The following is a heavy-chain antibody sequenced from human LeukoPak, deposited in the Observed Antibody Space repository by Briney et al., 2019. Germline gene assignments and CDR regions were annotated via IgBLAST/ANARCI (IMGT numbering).Heavy chain of an antibody. Sequence: PSGTLSLTCTVSGGSISSGGYYWSWIRQHPGKGLEWIGYIYYSGNTYYNPSLKSRVIISTDTSKNQFSLKLTSVTAADTAVYYCARPSGATPFKRFDYWGQGTLVTVSS. V-gene: IGHV4-31*03. CDR1: GGSISSGGYY. CDR3: ARPSGATPFKRFDY. D-gene: IGHD1-26*01. J-gene: IGHJ4*02. CDR2: IYYSGNT.